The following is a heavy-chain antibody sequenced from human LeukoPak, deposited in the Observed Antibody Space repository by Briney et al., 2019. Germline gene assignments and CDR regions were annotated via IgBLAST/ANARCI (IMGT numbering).Heavy chain of an antibody. D-gene: IGHD6-19*01. CDR3: ARGPRRGSSGWYGGWYYFDY. CDR2: INHSGST. CDR1: GGSFSGYY. Sequence: SETLSLTCAVYGGSFSGYYWSWIRQPPGKGLEWIGAINHSGSTNYNPSLKSRVTISVDTSKNQFSLKLSSVTAADTAVYYCARGPRRGSSGWYGGWYYFDYWGQGTLVTVSS. V-gene: IGHV4-34*01. J-gene: IGHJ4*02.